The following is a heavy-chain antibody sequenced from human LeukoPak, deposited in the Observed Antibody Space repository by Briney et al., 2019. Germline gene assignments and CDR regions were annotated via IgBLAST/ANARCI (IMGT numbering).Heavy chain of an antibody. V-gene: IGHV3-21*01. J-gene: IGHJ5*02. CDR1: GFTFSSYS. D-gene: IGHD2-2*01. CDR2: ISSSSSYI. CDR3: AAIVVPAAGNWFDP. Sequence: PGGSLRLSCAASGFTFSSYSMNWVRQAPGKGLEWVSSISSSSSYIYYADSVKGRFTISRDNAKNSLYLQMNSLRAEDTAVYYCAAIVVPAAGNWFDPWGQGTLVIVSS.